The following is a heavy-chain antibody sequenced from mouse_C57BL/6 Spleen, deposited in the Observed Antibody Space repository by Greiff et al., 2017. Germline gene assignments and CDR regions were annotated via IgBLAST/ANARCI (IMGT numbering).Heavy chain of an antibody. CDR2: INPYNGDT. J-gene: IGHJ2*01. Sequence: VQLQQSGPELVKPGDSVKISCKASGYSFTGYFMNWVMQSHGKSLEWIGRINPYNGDTFYNQKFKGKATLTVDNSSSTAHMGLRSLTSEDSAVYYCSRDYGSSPYFDYWGQGTTLTVSS. V-gene: IGHV1-20*01. CDR3: SRDYGSSPYFDY. CDR1: GYSFTGYF. D-gene: IGHD1-1*01.